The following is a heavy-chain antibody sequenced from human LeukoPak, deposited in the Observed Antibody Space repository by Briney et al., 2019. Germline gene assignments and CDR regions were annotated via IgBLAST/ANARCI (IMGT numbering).Heavy chain of an antibody. V-gene: IGHV4-61*01. CDR3: ARDPNHYYDSSAYYGDY. D-gene: IGHD3-22*01. Sequence: PSETLSLTCTVSGGSVNSGSYYWNWIRQPPGKGLEWIGYIYYSGSTNYNPSLKSRVTISVDTSKNQFSLKLSSVTAADTAVYYCARDPNHYYDSSAYYGDYWGQGTLVTVSS. CDR1: GGSVNSGSYY. CDR2: IYYSGST. J-gene: IGHJ4*02.